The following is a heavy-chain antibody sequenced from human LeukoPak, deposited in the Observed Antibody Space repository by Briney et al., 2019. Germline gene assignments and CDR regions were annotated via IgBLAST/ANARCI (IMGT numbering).Heavy chain of an antibody. CDR2: INPNSGGT. CDR1: GYTFTGHY. D-gene: IGHD4-17*01. J-gene: IGHJ3*02. Sequence: ASVKVSCKASGYTFTGHYLHWVRQAPGQGLEWMGWINPNSGGTNYAQKFQGRVTMTRDTSISTAYMELSRLRSDDTAVYYCARGWTVQDAFDIWGQGTMVTVSS. V-gene: IGHV1-2*02. CDR3: ARGWTVQDAFDI.